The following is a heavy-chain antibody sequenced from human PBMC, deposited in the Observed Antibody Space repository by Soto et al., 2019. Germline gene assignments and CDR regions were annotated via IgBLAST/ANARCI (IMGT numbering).Heavy chain of an antibody. CDR1: GFTFSRYG. CDR3: VRPHADYEEGFY. V-gene: IGHV3-33*01. Sequence: QVQLVESGGGVVQPGRSLRLSCAASGFTFSRYGMNWVRQAPGKGLEWVAVIWSDGSKKYYADSVRGRFTISRDNSKNTLYLQMDSLRAEDTAVYFCVRPHADYEEGFYWGQGTLVTVSS. D-gene: IGHD4-17*01. J-gene: IGHJ4*02. CDR2: IWSDGSKK.